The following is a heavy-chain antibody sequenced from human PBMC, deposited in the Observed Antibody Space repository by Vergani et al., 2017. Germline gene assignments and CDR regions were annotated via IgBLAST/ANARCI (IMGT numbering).Heavy chain of an antibody. V-gene: IGHV4-31*03. CDR1: GGSISSGGYY. CDR2: IYYSGST. D-gene: IGHD2-2*01. CDR3: ARDASVPGGINWFDP. Sequence: QVQLQESGPGLVKPSQTLSLTCTVSGGSISSGGYYWSWIRQHPGKGLEWIGYIYYSGSTYYNPSLKSRVTISVDTSKNQFSLKLSSVTAADTAVCYCARDASVPGGINWFDPWGQGTLVTVSS. J-gene: IGHJ5*02.